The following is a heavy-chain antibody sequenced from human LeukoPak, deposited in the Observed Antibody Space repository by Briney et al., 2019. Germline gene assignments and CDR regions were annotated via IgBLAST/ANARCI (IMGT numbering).Heavy chain of an antibody. J-gene: IGHJ6*02. CDR3: ARARWELPPYSGMDV. CDR1: GFTFSSYW. CDR2: IKQTGSEN. D-gene: IGHD4-23*01. V-gene: IGHV3-7*01. Sequence: GGPLRLSCAASGFTFSSYWMSWVRQAPGKGLEWVANIKQTGSENYYVDSVKGRFTISRDNAKNSLYLQMNSLRAEDTAVYYCARARWELPPYSGMDVWGQGTTVTASS.